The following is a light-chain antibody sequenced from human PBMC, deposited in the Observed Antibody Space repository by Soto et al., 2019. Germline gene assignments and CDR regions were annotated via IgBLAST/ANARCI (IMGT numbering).Light chain of an antibody. CDR1: QSVSKNN. Sequence: EIVLTQSPGTLSLSPGERATLSCGASQSVSKNNVDWYQQKPGRAPRLLIFGASIRAPGIPDRFSGSGSGTDFTLTISRLEAEDFALYYCQYYGSSAPITVGQGTRLEIK. CDR3: QYYGSSAPIT. V-gene: IGKV3-20*01. CDR2: GAS. J-gene: IGKJ5*01.